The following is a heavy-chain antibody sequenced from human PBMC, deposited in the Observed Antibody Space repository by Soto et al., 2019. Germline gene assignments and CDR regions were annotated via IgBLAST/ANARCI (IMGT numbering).Heavy chain of an antibody. D-gene: IGHD5-12*01. V-gene: IGHV3-30*18. CDR2: ISYDGSNK. Sequence: GGSLRLSCAASGFTFSSYGMHWVRQAPGKGLEWVAVISYDGSNKYYADSVKGRFTISRDNSKNTLYLQMNSLRAEDTAVYYCAKEVGYSGYDNAFDIWGQGTMVTVSS. J-gene: IGHJ3*02. CDR3: AKEVGYSGYDNAFDI. CDR1: GFTFSSYG.